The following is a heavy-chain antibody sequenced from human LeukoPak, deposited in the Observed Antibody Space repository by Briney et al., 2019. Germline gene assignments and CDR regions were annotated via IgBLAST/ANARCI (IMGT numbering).Heavy chain of an antibody. J-gene: IGHJ2*01. V-gene: IGHV3-30*03. CDR2: ISYDGSNK. CDR1: GFTFSSYG. Sequence: GRSLRLSCAASGFTFSSYGMHWVRQAPGKGLEWVAVISYDGSNKYYADSVKGRFTISRDNSKNTLYLQMNSLRAEDTAVYYCARDLSRLDWYFDLWGRGTLVTVSS. D-gene: IGHD6-19*01. CDR3: ARDLSRLDWYFDL.